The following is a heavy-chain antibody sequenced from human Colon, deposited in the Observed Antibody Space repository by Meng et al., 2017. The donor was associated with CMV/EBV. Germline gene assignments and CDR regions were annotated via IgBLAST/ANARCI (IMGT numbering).Heavy chain of an antibody. Sequence: SVKVSCKASGTTFDRHTISWVRQAPGQRLEWMGSVVPTLGLAMKAQKFQGRVTMTADKSTSTAYMELSSLRSENTAIYYCARDLSSSPSVDAFDVWGQGTMVTVSS. CDR3: ARDLSSSPSVDAFDV. J-gene: IGHJ3*01. V-gene: IGHV1-69*04. CDR1: GTTFDRHT. D-gene: IGHD2-2*01. CDR2: VVPTLGLA.